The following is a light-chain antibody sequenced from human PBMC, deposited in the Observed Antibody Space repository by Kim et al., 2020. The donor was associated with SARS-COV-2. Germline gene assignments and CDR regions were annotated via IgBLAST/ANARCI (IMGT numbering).Light chain of an antibody. Sequence: AIRMTQSPSSFSASTGDRVTITCRASQGISSYLAWYQQKPGKAPKLLIYAASTLQSGVPSRFSGSGSGTDFTLTISCLQSEDFATYYCQQYYSYPRKFGGGTKVDIK. J-gene: IGKJ4*02. V-gene: IGKV1-8*01. CDR3: QQYYSYPRK. CDR1: QGISSY. CDR2: AAS.